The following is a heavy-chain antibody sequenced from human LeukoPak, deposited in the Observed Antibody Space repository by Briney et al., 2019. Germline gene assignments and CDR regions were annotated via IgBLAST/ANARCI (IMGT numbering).Heavy chain of an antibody. V-gene: IGHV1-3*01. J-gene: IGHJ5*02. CDR1: GYTFTSYA. CDR2: INAGNGNT. CDR3: ARVFPGDYTTGFDP. D-gene: IGHD4-17*01. Sequence: ASVKVSCKASGYTFTSYAMHWVRQAPGQRLEWMGWINAGNGNTKYSQKFQGRVTITRDTSASTAYMGLSSLRSEDTAVYYCARVFPGDYTTGFDPWGQGTLVTVSS.